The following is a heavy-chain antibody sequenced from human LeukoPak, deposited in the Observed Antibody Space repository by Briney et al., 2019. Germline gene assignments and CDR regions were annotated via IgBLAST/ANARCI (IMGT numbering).Heavy chain of an antibody. CDR2: IRSSSSYI. J-gene: IGHJ4*02. V-gene: IGHV3-21*01. CDR3: AREGRRAIDY. D-gene: IGHD2-15*01. CDR1: GFTFSSYS. Sequence: PGGSLRLSCAASGFTFSSYSMNWVRQAPGKGLEWVSSIRSSSSYIYYADSVKGRFTISRDNAKNSLYLQMNSLRAEDTAVYYCAREGRRAIDYWGQGTLVTVSS.